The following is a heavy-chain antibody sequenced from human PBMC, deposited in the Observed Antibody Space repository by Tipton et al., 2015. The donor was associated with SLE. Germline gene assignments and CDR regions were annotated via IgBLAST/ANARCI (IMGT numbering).Heavy chain of an antibody. J-gene: IGHJ4*02. CDR2: IYYSGST. V-gene: IGHV4-59*01. D-gene: IGHD6-19*01. CDR3: ARDSSGWNGVDY. CDR1: GGSISSYY. Sequence: TLSLTCTVSGGSISSYYWSWIRQPPGKGLEWIGYIYYSGSTNYNPSLKSRVTISVDTSKNQFSLKLSSVTAADTAVYYCARDSSGWNGVDYWGQGTLVTVSS.